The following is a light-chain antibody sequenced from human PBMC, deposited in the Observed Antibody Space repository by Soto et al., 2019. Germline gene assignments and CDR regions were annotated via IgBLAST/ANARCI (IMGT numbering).Light chain of an antibody. CDR3: NSYTSSSTSV. V-gene: IGLV2-14*01. J-gene: IGLJ2*01. CDR2: DVS. CDR1: SSDVGGYYY. Sequence: QSALTQPASVSGSPGQSLTISCTGTSSDVGGYYYVSWYQQHPGQAPKLIIYDVSNRASGVSSRFSGSKSGNTASLTISGLQAEDEADYYCNSYTSSSTSVFGGGTKLTVL.